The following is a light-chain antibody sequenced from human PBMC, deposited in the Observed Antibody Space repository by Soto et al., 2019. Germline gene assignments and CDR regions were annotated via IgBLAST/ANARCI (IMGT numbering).Light chain of an antibody. CDR2: GNS. J-gene: IGLJ2*01. V-gene: IGLV1-40*01. Sequence: QPVLTQPPSVSGAPGQRVTISCTGSSSNIGAGYDVHWYQQLPGTAPKLLIYGNSNRPSGVPDRFSGSKSGTSASLAITGLQAEDEADYYCQSYDSSRSGHVVFGGGTQLTVL. CDR3: QSYDSSRSGHVV. CDR1: SSNIGAGYD.